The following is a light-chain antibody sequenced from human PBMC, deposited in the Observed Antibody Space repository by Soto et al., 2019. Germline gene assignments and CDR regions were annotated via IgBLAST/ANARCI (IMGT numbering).Light chain of an antibody. CDR1: QSVLYSSNNKNY. CDR2: WAS. CDR3: QQYYSIPLS. Sequence: DIVMTQSPDSLAVSLGERATINCKSSQSVLYSSNNKNYLAWYQQKPGQPLKLLFYWASTRESGVPDRFSGSGSGTDFTVTISTLQAEDVAVYYCQQYYSIPLSFGGGTKVEIK. V-gene: IGKV4-1*01. J-gene: IGKJ4*01.